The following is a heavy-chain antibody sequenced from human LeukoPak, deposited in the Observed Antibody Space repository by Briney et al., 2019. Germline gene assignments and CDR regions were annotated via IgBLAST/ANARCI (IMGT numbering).Heavy chain of an antibody. J-gene: IGHJ3*02. V-gene: IGHV1-2*02. CDR2: INPNSGGT. D-gene: IGHD1-26*01. CDR3: ARDVGGSYARYDAFDI. CDR1: GYTFTGYY. Sequence: ASVKVSCKASGYTFTGYYMHWVRQAPGRGLEWMGWINPNSGGTNYAQKFQGRVTMTRDTSISTAYMELSRLRSDDTAVYYCARDVGGSYARYDAFDIWGQGTMVTVSS.